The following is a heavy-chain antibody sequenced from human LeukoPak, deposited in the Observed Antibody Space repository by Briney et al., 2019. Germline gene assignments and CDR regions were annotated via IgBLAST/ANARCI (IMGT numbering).Heavy chain of an antibody. J-gene: IGHJ4*02. D-gene: IGHD3-22*01. CDR2: IIPIFGTA. CDR1: GGTFSSYA. V-gene: IGHV1-69*05. CDR3: ATLYYYDSSGGFDY. Sequence: SVKVSCKASGGTFSSYAISWVRQAPGQGLEWMGGIIPIFGTANYAQKFQGRVTITTDESTSTAYMELSSLRSEDTAVYYCATLYYYDSSGGFDYWGQGTLVTVSS.